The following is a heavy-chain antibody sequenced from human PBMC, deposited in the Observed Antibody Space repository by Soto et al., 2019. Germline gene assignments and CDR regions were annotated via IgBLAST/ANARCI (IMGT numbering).Heavy chain of an antibody. J-gene: IGHJ4*02. CDR2: ISAHNGNT. D-gene: IGHD1-1*01. V-gene: IGHV1-18*01. Sequence: QVHLGQSGAEVKKPGASVKVSCKGSGYIFTTYGITWVRQAPGQGLEWMGWISAHNGNTNYAPKLQGRVTVTRDTSTRTAYMELRNLRSDDTAVYYCARGRYGDYWGQGALVTVSS. CDR1: GYIFTTYG. CDR3: ARGRYGDY.